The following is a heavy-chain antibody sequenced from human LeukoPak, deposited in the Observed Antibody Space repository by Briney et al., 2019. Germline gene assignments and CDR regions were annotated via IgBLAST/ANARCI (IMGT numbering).Heavy chain of an antibody. D-gene: IGHD3-10*01. CDR1: GYTFTGYY. CDR3: ARDRSPSLLWFGELFDY. Sequence: ASVKVSCKASGYTFTGYYMHWVRQAPGQGLEWMGWINPNSGGTNYAQKFQGRVTMTRDTSISTAYMELSRLRSDDTAVYYCARDRSPSLLWFGELFDYWGQGTLVTVSS. V-gene: IGHV1-2*02. J-gene: IGHJ4*02. CDR2: INPNSGGT.